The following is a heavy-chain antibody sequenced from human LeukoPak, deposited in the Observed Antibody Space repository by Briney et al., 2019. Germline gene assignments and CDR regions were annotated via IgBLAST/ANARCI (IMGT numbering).Heavy chain of an antibody. CDR1: GGSFSGYY. V-gene: IGHV4-34*01. Sequence: SETLSLTCAVYGGSFSGYYWSWIRQAPGKGLEWIGEINHSGSANYNPSLKSRVTISVDTSKNQFSLKLSSVTAADTAVYHCARVPGRSYSGSYPLDYWGQGTLVTVSS. D-gene: IGHD1-26*01. CDR3: ARVPGRSYSGSYPLDY. J-gene: IGHJ4*02. CDR2: INHSGSA.